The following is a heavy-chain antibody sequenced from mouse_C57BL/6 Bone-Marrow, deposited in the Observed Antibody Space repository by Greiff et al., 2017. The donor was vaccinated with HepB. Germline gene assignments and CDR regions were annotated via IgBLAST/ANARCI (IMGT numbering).Heavy chain of an antibody. CDR2: ISSGGDYI. V-gene: IGHV5-9-1*02. D-gene: IGHD2-1*01. CDR3: TREGDYGNSGDD. J-gene: IGHJ2*01. Sequence: EVQRVESGEGLVKPGGSLKLSCAASGFTFSSYAMSWVRQTPEKRLEWVAYISSGGDYIYYADTVKGRFTISRDNARNTLYLQMSSLKSEDTAMYYCTREGDYGNSGDDWGQSTTLTVSS. CDR1: GFTFSSYA.